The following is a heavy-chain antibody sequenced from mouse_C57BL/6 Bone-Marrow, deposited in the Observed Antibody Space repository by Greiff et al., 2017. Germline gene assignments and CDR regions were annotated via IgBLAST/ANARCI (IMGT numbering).Heavy chain of an antibody. D-gene: IGHD2-12*01. CDR3: ARQGGCYRWSRFAH. V-gene: IGHV1-18*01. CDR1: GYTFTDYN. CDR2: FNPNNGGT. J-gene: IGHJ3*01. Sequence: EVHLVESGPELVKPGASVKLPCKASGYTFTDYNMDWVKQSHGQSLEWIGDFNPNNGGTIYNQKFKGKATLTVDKSSSTAYMELRSLTSEDTAVYYWARQGGCYRWSRFAHCGQGTLVTVSA.